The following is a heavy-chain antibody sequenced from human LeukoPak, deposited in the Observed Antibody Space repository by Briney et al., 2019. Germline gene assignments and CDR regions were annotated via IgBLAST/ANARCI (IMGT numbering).Heavy chain of an antibody. V-gene: IGHV4-4*07. Sequence: SETLSLTCTVPGGSIINYYWSWIRQPAGKGLDWIGHIYTSESTNYNPSLKSRVTMSVDTSKKQFSLKLSSVTAADTAVYYCARAYFYDSSGYSVWGQGTLVTVSS. CDR3: ARAYFYDSSGYSV. D-gene: IGHD3-22*01. CDR2: IYTSEST. J-gene: IGHJ4*02. CDR1: GGSIINYY.